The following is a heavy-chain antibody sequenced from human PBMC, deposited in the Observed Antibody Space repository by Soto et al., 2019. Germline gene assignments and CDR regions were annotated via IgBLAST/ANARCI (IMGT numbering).Heavy chain of an antibody. D-gene: IGHD2-2*01. V-gene: IGHV4-4*02. CDR3: ARRPYCSSTSCYDYYYYGMDV. CDR1: GGSISSSNW. CDR2: IYHSGST. Sequence: PSETLSLTCAVSGGSISSSNWWSWVRQPPGKGLEWIGEIYHSGSTNYNPSLKSRVTISVDKSKNQFSLKLSSVTAADTAVYYCARRPYCSSTSCYDYYYYGMDVWGQGTTVPVYS. J-gene: IGHJ6*02.